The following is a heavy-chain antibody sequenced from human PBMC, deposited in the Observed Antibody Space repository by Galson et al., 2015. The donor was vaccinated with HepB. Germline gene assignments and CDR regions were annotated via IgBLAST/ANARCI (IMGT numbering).Heavy chain of an antibody. J-gene: IGHJ5*02. V-gene: IGHV3-23*01. CDR1: GFTFSTHD. CDR2: ISSDGLHI. D-gene: IGHD1-1*01. Sequence: SLRLSCAASGFTFSTHDMTWVRQAPGKGLEWVSTISSDGLHIYCADSVRGRFTISRDNSRNIVYLQMDSLRAGDSAVYYCATRVQLWAWGQGTLVTVSS. CDR3: ATRVQLWA.